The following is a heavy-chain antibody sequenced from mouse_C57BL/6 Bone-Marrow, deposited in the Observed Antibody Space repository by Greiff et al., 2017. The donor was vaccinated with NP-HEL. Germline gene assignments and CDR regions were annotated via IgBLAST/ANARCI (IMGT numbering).Heavy chain of an antibody. Sequence: VQLQQPGAELVRPGSSVKLSCKASGYTFTSYWMDWVKQRPGQGLEWIGNIYPSDSETHYNQKFKDKATLTVDKSSSTAYMQLSSVTSEDSAVYYCARYGSSYDYWGQGTTLTVSS. D-gene: IGHD1-1*01. CDR3: ARYGSSYDY. J-gene: IGHJ2*01. CDR2: IYPSDSET. CDR1: GYTFTSYW. V-gene: IGHV1-61*01.